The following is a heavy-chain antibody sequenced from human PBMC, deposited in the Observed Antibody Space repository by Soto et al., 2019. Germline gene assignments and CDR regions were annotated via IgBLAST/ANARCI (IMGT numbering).Heavy chain of an antibody. D-gene: IGHD6-19*01. Sequence: GGSLRLSCAASGFTFSSYSMNWVRQAPGKGLEWVSYISSSSSTIYYADSVKGRFTISRDNAKNSLYLQMNSLRDEDTAVYYCAREGYSSGWYLDYGMDVWGQGTTVTVSS. CDR3: AREGYSSGWYLDYGMDV. CDR1: GFTFSSYS. CDR2: ISSSSSTI. J-gene: IGHJ6*02. V-gene: IGHV3-48*02.